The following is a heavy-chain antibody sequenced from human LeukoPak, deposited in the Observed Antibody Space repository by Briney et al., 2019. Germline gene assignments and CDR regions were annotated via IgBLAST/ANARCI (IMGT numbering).Heavy chain of an antibody. CDR3: ARSLAGDGPTHNWFDP. CDR2: IYYSGTT. Sequence: SETLSLTCTVSGGSISTSSTYWGWIRQPPGKDLEWIGCIYYSGTTYYNPSLKSRVTISVDTSKNQFSLKMTSVTAADTAVYYCARSLAGDGPTHNWFDPWGQGTLVTVSS. V-gene: IGHV4-39*01. J-gene: IGHJ5*02. D-gene: IGHD6-13*01. CDR1: GGSISTSSTY.